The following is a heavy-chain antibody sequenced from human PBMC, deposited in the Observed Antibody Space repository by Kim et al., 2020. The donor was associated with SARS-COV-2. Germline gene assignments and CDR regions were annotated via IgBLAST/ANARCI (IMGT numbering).Heavy chain of an antibody. J-gene: IGHJ4*02. CDR2: ISWNSGSI. CDR3: AKDVHSGSYADYFDY. D-gene: IGHD1-26*01. CDR1: GFTFGDYA. Sequence: GGSLRLSCAASGFTFGDYAMHWVRQAPGKGLEWVSGISWNSGSIGYADSVKGRFTISRDNAKNSLYLQMNSLRAEDTALYYCAKDVHSGSYADYFDYWGQGTLVTVSS. V-gene: IGHV3-9*01.